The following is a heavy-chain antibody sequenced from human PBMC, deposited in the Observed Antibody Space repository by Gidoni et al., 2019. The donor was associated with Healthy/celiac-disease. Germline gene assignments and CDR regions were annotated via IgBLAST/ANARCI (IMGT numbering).Heavy chain of an antibody. CDR2: ISYDGSNK. CDR3: AKARWTYYDFSGDP. Sequence: QVQLVESGGGVVQPGRSLRLSCAASGFTFSSYGMHWVRQAPGKGLEWVAVISYDGSNKYYADSVKGRFTISRDNSKNTLYLQMNSLRAEDTAVYYCAKARWTYYDFSGDPWGQGTLVTVSS. D-gene: IGHD3-3*01. V-gene: IGHV3-30*18. J-gene: IGHJ5*02. CDR1: GFTFSSYG.